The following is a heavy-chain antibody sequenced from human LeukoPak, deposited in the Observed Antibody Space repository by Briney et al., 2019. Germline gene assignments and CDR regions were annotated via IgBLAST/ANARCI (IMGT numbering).Heavy chain of an antibody. J-gene: IGHJ4*02. Sequence: PGGSLRLSCAASGFTFSSYAMSWVRQAPGKGLEWVSAISGSGGSTYYADSVKGRFTISRDNSKNTLYLQMNSLRAEDTAVYYCAKDPTNTMIVVVFFDYWGQGTLVTVSS. CDR1: GFTFSSYA. D-gene: IGHD3-22*01. CDR3: AKDPTNTMIVVVFFDY. CDR2: ISGSGGST. V-gene: IGHV3-23*01.